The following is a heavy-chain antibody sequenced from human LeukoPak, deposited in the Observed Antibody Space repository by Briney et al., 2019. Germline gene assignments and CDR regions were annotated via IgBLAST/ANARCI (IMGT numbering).Heavy chain of an antibody. CDR2: ISSGSGSI. D-gene: IGHD5-24*01. J-gene: IGHJ4*02. Sequence: GGSLRLSCAASGFTFSSYSMNWVRQAPGKGLEWVSHISSGSGSISYADSVKGRFTISRDNAKNSLYLQMNSLRAEDTAVYYCAKDGYQYYFEYWGQGTLVTVSS. CDR1: GFTFSSYS. V-gene: IGHV3-48*01. CDR3: AKDGYQYYFEY.